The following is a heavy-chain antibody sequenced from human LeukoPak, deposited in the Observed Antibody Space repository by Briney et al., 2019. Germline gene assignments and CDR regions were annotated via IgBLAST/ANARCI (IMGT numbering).Heavy chain of an antibody. V-gene: IGHV4-30-4*02. CDR2: IYYSGST. J-gene: IGHJ4*02. D-gene: IGHD3-10*01. CDR1: GGSISSGDYY. Sequence: PSETLSLTCTVSGGSISSGDYYWSWIRQPPGKGLEWIGYIYYSGSTYYNPSLKSRVTISVDTSMNHFSLKLSSVTAGDTAVYYCARGNPPYLWFFDYWGQGTLVTVSS. CDR3: ARGNPPYLWFFDY.